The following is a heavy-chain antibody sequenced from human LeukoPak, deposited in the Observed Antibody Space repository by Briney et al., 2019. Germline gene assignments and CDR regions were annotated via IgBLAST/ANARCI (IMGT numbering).Heavy chain of an antibody. V-gene: IGHV2-5*02. D-gene: IGHD6-25*01. J-gene: IGHJ3*01. CDR3: AHRLDFVGYWHSGAFDV. CDR2: IYWDDDK. Sequence: SGPTLVNPTETLTLTCTFSGFSLRSSPMGVGWIRQPPGKALEWLALIYWDDDKRYRPALQSRLTITKDTSKNQVVLTMTNMDPVDTATYFCAHRLDFVGYWHSGAFDVWGRGTMVTVSS. CDR1: GFSLRSSPMG.